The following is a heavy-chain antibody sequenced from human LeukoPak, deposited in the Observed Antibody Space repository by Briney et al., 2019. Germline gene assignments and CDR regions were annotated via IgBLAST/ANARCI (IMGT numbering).Heavy chain of an antibody. V-gene: IGHV3-9*01. CDR3: ARDAGSLEGDCSGGSCYSGKAGTRYGMDV. CDR1: GFTFDDYP. CDR2: ISWNSGMM. Sequence: QPGRSLRLSCAASGFTFDDYPMHWVRQVPGKGLEWVSGISWNSGMMGYADSVGGRFSISRDNAKNSLYLQMNSLRAEDTAVYYCARDAGSLEGDCSGGSCYSGKAGTRYGMDVWGQGTTVTVSS. J-gene: IGHJ6*02. D-gene: IGHD2-15*01.